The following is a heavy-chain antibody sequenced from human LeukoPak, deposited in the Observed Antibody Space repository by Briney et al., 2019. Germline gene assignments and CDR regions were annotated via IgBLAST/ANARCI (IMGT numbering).Heavy chain of an antibody. CDR3: ARVTGTMILPTGACDI. J-gene: IGHJ3*02. CDR1: GFTFSSYS. V-gene: IGHV3-48*01. Sequence: GGSLRLSCAASGFTFSSYSMTWVRQAPGKGLEWVSYISTTSRTIYYADSVKGRFTISRGNAKNSLYLQMNSLRAEDTAVYYCARVTGTMILPTGACDIWGQGTTVTVSS. CDR2: ISTTSRTI. D-gene: IGHD3-22*01.